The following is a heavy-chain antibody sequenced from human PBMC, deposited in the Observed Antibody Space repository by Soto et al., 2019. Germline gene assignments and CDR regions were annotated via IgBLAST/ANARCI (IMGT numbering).Heavy chain of an antibody. CDR2: INAGNGNT. D-gene: IGHD3-22*01. J-gene: IGHJ4*02. CDR3: ARGDGYYYFDY. Sequence: QVQPVQPGAEVKKPGASVKVSCKASGYTFTSYAMHWVRQAPGQRLEWMGWINAGNGNTKYSQKFQGRVAITRDTSASTAYMELSSLRSEDTAVYYCARGDGYYYFDYWGQGTLVTVSS. V-gene: IGHV1-3*01. CDR1: GYTFTSYA.